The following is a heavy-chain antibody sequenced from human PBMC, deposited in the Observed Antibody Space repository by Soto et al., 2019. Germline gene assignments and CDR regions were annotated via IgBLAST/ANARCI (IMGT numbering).Heavy chain of an antibody. V-gene: IGHV1-18*01. CDR2: ISVYNRHT. CDR1: GYKFTSFG. J-gene: IGHJ5*02. D-gene: IGHD2-2*02. CDR3: ARDRCSSANCYTPYNWFDP. Sequence: ASVKVSCKASGYKFTSFGISWVRQAPGQGLEWMGRISVYNRHTDYAQKFQGRVTMTTDTSTTTAYMELRSLRSDDTAVYYCARDRCSSANCYTPYNWFDPWGQGTLVTVSS.